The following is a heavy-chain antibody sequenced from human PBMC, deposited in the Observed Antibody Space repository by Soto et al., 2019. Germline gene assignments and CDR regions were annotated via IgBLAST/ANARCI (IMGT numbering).Heavy chain of an antibody. Sequence: EVQLLESGGGLVQPGGSLRLSCAASGFTFSSYAMSWVRQAPGKGLEWVSAISGSGGSTYYAASVKGRFTISRDNSKNTLYLQMNSLRAEDTAVYYCAKVPDIVVVVAATLANWFDPWGQGTLVTVSS. J-gene: IGHJ5*02. CDR1: GFTFSSYA. CDR2: ISGSGGST. V-gene: IGHV3-23*01. D-gene: IGHD2-15*01. CDR3: AKVPDIVVVVAATLANWFDP.